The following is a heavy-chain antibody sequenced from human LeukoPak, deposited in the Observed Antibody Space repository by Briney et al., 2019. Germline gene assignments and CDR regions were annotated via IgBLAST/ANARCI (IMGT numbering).Heavy chain of an antibody. CDR1: GYTFTSYA. D-gene: IGHD6-6*01. Sequence: ASVKVSCKASGYTFTSYAMNWVRQAPGQGLEWMGWINTNTGNPTYAQGFTGRFVFSSDTSVSTAYLQISSLKAEDTAVYYCARTLQLWSIAAWDYWGQGTLVTVSS. V-gene: IGHV7-4-1*02. CDR2: INTNTGNP. CDR3: ARTLQLWSIAAWDY. J-gene: IGHJ4*02.